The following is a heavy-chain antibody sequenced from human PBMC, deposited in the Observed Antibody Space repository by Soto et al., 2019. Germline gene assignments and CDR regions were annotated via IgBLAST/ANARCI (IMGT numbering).Heavy chain of an antibody. J-gene: IGHJ4*02. V-gene: IGHV4-38-2*01. Sequence: PSETLSLTCAVSGYSISSGYYWGWIRQPPGKGLEWIGSIYHSGNTFYNPSLKSRVTISVDTSKNQFSLKLNSVTAADTAVYYCASWNWNSYYFDYWGQGTLVTVSS. CDR1: GYSISSGYY. CDR2: IYHSGNT. CDR3: ASWNWNSYYFDY. D-gene: IGHD1-7*01.